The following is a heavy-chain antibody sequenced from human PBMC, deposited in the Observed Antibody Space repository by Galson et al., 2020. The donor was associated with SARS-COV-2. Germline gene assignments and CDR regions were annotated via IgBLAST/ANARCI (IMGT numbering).Heavy chain of an antibody. CDR1: GFSLRPLVLG. D-gene: IGHD3-3*01. CDR2: LSWPAAK. V-gene: IGHV2-5*01. Sequence: VSGPTLVKPTQPLPLTCLFSGFSLRPLVLGFPWLLPPPGPPLAWLSLLSWPAAKRYSPSLKSRLTITKDTSKNQVVLTMTNMDPVDTATYYCAHRGLGFWSGFFDYWGQGTLVTVSS. CDR3: AHRGLGFWSGFFDY. J-gene: IGHJ4*02.